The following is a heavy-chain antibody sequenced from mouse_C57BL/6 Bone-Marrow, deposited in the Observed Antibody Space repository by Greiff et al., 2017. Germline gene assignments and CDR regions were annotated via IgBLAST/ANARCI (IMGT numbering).Heavy chain of an antibody. Sequence: EVQVVESGGDLVKPGGSLKLSCEASGFTFSSYGMSWVRQTPDKRLEWVATISSGGSDTYYTDSVKGRVTLSRDNAKNTLYLQMSSLKSEDSAVSYFARHSYYSNLPNFAYWGQGTLVTVSA. CDR1: GFTFSSYG. CDR3: ARHSYYSNLPNFAY. D-gene: IGHD2-5*01. J-gene: IGHJ3*01. V-gene: IGHV5-6*01. CDR2: ISSGGSDT.